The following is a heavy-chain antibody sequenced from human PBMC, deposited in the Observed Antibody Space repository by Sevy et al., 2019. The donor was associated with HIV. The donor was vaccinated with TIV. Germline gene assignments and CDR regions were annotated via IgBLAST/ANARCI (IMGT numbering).Heavy chain of an antibody. CDR2: ISSSSSTI. Sequence: RGSLRLSCAASGFTFSSYSMNWVRQAPGKGLEWVSYISSSSSTIYYADSVKGRFTISRDNAKNSLYLQMNSLRDEDTAVYYCARDLDGGNWGHAFDIWGQGTMVTVSS. V-gene: IGHV3-48*02. D-gene: IGHD7-27*01. CDR3: ARDLDGGNWGHAFDI. CDR1: GFTFSSYS. J-gene: IGHJ3*02.